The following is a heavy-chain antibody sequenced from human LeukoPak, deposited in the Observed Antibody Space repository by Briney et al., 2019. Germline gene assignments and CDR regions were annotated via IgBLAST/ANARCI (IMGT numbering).Heavy chain of an antibody. Sequence: ASVKLSCKASGYTFTSYGISWVRQAPGQGLEWMGWISAYNGNTNYAQKLRGRVTMTTDTSTSTAYMELRSLRSDDTAVYYCARVDSSGWYIDYWGQGTLVTVSS. V-gene: IGHV1-18*01. CDR3: ARVDSSGWYIDY. J-gene: IGHJ4*02. D-gene: IGHD6-19*01. CDR2: ISAYNGNT. CDR1: GYTFTSYG.